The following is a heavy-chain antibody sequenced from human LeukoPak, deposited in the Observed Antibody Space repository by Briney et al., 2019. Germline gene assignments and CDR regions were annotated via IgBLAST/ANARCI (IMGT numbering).Heavy chain of an antibody. CDR2: TYYRSKWYS. Sequence: SQTLSLTFAISGDSVSSNSAAWNWIRQSPSRGLEWLGRTYYRSKWYSDYALFVKSPLTINADTSKNQFSLQLNSVTPEDTAVYYCARDGYTHRKDDAFDIWGQGTMVTVSS. D-gene: IGHD5-18*01. CDR1: GDSVSSNSAA. J-gene: IGHJ3*02. V-gene: IGHV6-1*01. CDR3: ARDGYTHRKDDAFDI.